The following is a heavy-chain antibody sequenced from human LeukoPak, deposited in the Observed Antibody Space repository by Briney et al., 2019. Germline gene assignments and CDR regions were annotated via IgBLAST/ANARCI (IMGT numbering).Heavy chain of an antibody. V-gene: IGHV3-30-3*01. CDR1: EFTFSSYA. D-gene: IGHD3-3*01. CDR3: ARGYDFDY. CDR2: ISYDGSSK. J-gene: IGHJ4*02. Sequence: GRSLRLSCAASEFTFSSYAMHWVRQAPGEGLEWVAVISYDGSSKYFADSVKGRFTISRDNAKNSVYLQMNSLRDEDTAVYYCARGYDFDYWGQGTLVTVSS.